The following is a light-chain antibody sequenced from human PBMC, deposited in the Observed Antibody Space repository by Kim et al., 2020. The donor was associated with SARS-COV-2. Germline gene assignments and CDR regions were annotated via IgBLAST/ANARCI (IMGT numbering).Light chain of an antibody. J-gene: IGKJ4*01. V-gene: IGKV3-11*01. Sequence: PGERATRSCRASQSISNYLAWYQQKPGQAPRLLIFDATNRATGIPARFSGSGSGTDFTLTISTLEAEDFAVYYCQQRSNWPRGLTFGGGTKVDIK. CDR1: QSISNY. CDR3: QQRSNWPRGLT. CDR2: DAT.